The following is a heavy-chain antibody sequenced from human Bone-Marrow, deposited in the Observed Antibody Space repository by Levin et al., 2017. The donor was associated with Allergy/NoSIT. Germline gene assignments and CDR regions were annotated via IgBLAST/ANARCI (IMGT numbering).Heavy chain of an antibody. CDR1: GGSISSYY. D-gene: IGHD2-2*01. CDR2: MYYSGST. J-gene: IGHJ6*02. CDR3: ARQGGYCSSTSFCMDV. Sequence: SETLSLTCTVSGGSISSYYWSWIRQPPGKGLEWIGYMYYSGSTNYNPSLKSRVTISVDTSKNQFSLKLTSVTAADTAVYYCARQGGYCSSTSFCMDVWGQGTTVTVSS. V-gene: IGHV4-59*08.